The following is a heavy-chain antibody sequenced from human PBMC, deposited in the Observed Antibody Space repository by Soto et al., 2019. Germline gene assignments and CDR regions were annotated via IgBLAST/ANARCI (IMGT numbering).Heavy chain of an antibody. CDR1: GFTFSSYG. Sequence: GGSLRLSCAASGFTFSSYGMHWVRQAPGKGLEWVAVISYDGSNKYYADSVKGRFTISRDNSKNTLYLQMNSLRAEDTAVYYCASMDLYSSGWTSRVYWGQGTLVTVSS. CDR2: ISYDGSNK. CDR3: ASMDLYSSGWTSRVY. D-gene: IGHD6-19*01. V-gene: IGHV3-30*03. J-gene: IGHJ4*02.